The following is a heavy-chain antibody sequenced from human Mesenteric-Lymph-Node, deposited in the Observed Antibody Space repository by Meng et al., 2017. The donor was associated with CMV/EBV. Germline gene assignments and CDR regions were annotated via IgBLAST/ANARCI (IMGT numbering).Heavy chain of an antibody. V-gene: IGHV3-23*01. CDR2: ISGSGGNT. D-gene: IGHD2-8*02. Sequence: GESLKISCAASGFNLSNYAMSWVRQAPRKGLEWVSGISGSGGNTYYADSVKGRFTISRDTSKNTLYLQMSGLRADDTAVYYCARASGRVWADAFHIWGQGTMVTVSS. J-gene: IGHJ3*02. CDR1: GFNLSNYA. CDR3: ARASGRVWADAFHI.